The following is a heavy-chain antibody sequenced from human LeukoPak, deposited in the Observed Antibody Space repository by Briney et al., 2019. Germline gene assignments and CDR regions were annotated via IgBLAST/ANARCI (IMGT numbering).Heavy chain of an antibody. CDR1: GFTFRSYG. V-gene: IGHV3-69-1*02. J-gene: IGHJ4*02. Sequence: GGSLRLSCAASGFTFRSYGMSWVRQAPGKGLEWVSASTYYADSVKGRFTISRDNAKNSLYLQMNSLRAEDTAFYYCARGHDYGDYDYWGQGALVTVSS. D-gene: IGHD4-17*01. CDR3: ARGHDYGDYDY. CDR2: ST.